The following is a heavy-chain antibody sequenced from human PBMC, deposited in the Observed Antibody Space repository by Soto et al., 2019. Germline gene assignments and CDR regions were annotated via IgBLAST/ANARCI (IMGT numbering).Heavy chain of an antibody. J-gene: IGHJ4*02. Sequence: GGSLRLSCAASGFTVSSNYMNWVRQASGKGLEWLSIIYSDGTTYYADSVKGRFTISRDNFKNTLYLQMNNIRAEDTAVYYCAILSNWGQGTLVTVSS. CDR1: GFTVSSNY. D-gene: IGHD6-6*01. V-gene: IGHV3-53*01. CDR3: AILSN. CDR2: IYSDGTT.